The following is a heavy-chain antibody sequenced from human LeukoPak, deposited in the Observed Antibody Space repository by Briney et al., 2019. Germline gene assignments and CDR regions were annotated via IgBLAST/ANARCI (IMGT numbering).Heavy chain of an antibody. Sequence: SETLSLTCAVYGGSFSGCYWSWIRQPPGKGLEWIGEINHSGSTNYNPSLKSRVTISVDTSKNQFSLKLSSVTAADTAVYYCARLPRRYSGSSDISFWGQGTLVTVSS. D-gene: IGHD1-26*01. V-gene: IGHV4-34*01. CDR3: ARLPRRYSGSSDISF. CDR1: GGSFSGCY. CDR2: INHSGST. J-gene: IGHJ4*02.